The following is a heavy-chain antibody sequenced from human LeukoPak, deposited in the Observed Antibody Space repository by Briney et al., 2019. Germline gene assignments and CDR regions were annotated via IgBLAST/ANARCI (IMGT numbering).Heavy chain of an antibody. D-gene: IGHD2/OR15-2a*01. V-gene: IGHV3-7*01. J-gene: IGHJ4*02. Sequence: GVSLRLSCVASGFTFSSNWMSWVGQAPGQGLDWVANIKQDGTDKQYVDSVKGRFTISRDNAKNSLSLQMNSLRVEDTAVYYCARDGNKKLGFDSWGQGTLVTVSS. CDR1: GFTFSSNW. CDR2: IKQDGTDK. CDR3: ARDGNKKLGFDS.